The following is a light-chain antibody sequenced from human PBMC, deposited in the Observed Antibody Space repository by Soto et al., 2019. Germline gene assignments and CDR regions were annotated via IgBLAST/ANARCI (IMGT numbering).Light chain of an antibody. V-gene: IGKV3-20*01. CDR1: QSVSSAY. J-gene: IGKJ2*01. CDR2: GAS. CDR3: QQSGSSFFT. Sequence: EIVLTQSPGTLSLSPGERATLSCRARQSVSSAYLAWYQQIPGQAPRLLIYGASSRATAIPDRFSGSASGTDFTLTISALEPEDCAVYYCQQSGSSFFTLGKETKLEIK.